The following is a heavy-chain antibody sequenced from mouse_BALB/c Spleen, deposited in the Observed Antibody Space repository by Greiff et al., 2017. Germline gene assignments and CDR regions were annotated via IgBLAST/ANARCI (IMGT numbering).Heavy chain of an antibody. J-gene: IGHJ4*01. CDR2: ISSGSSTI. CDR3: AREDAMDY. V-gene: IGHV5-17*02. CDR1: GFTFSSFG. Sequence: EVNLVESGGGLVKPGGSLKLSCAASGFTFSSFGMHWVRQAPEKGLEWVAYISSGSSTIYYADTVKGRFTISRDNPKNTLFLQMTSLRSEDTAMYYCAREDAMDYWGQGTSVTVSS.